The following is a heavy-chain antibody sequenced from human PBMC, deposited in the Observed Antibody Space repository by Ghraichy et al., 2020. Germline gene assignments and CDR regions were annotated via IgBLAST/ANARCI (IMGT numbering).Heavy chain of an antibody. CDR3: ARDPPGPDGSFDL. CDR2: VFSTGST. CDR1: GASITNYH. V-gene: IGHV4-59*01. D-gene: IGHD3-10*01. J-gene: IGHJ3*01. Sequence: SETLSLTCVVSGASITNYHWSWVRQPPGKGLERIGQVFSTGSTYYNPFLKSRVTISVPMSTNHLSLKLNSVSAADTAVYFCARDPPGPDGSFDLWGQGTMVTVPS.